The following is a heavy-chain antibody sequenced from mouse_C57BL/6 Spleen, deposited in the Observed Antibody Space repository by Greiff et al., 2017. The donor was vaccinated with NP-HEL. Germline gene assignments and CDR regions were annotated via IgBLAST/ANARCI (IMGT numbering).Heavy chain of an antibody. CDR3: TRITTSSTYRYFDV. D-gene: IGHD1-2*01. Sequence: QVQLKQSGAELVRPGASVTLSCKASGYTFTDYEMHWVKQTPVHGLEWIGAIDPETGGTAYNQKFKGKAILTADKSSSTAYMELRSLTSEDSAVYYCTRITTSSTYRYFDVWGTGTTVTVSS. CDR1: GYTFTDYE. V-gene: IGHV1-15*01. J-gene: IGHJ1*03. CDR2: IDPETGGT.